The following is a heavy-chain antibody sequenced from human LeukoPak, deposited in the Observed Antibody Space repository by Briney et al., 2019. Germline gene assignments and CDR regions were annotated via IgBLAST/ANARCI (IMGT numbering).Heavy chain of an antibody. CDR2: ISSRGTTI. CDR1: GFTFSGYS. Sequence: PGGSLRLSCAASGFTFSGYSMNWVRQAPGKGLEWVSYISSRGTTIYYADSVKGRFTISRDNSKNTLYLQMNSLRAEDTAVYYCAKDVGLLWFGESPYYFDYWGQGTLVTVSS. J-gene: IGHJ4*02. D-gene: IGHD3-10*01. V-gene: IGHV3-48*01. CDR3: AKDVGLLWFGESPYYFDY.